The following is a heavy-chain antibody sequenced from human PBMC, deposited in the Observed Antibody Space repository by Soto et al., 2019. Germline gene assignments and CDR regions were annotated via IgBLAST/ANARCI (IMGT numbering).Heavy chain of an antibody. V-gene: IGHV3-72*01. CDR2: SRDKAAHYTT. Sequence: GGSLRLSCVVSGFTLSDHFIDWVRQSPEKGLEWVGRSRDKAAHYTTQYAASVQGRFSISRDNSQNALYLQMNSLKTDDTAVYYCARGGRYAYFDYWGQGALVTVSS. CDR1: GFTLSDHF. CDR3: ARGGRYAYFDY. D-gene: IGHD1-26*01. J-gene: IGHJ4*02.